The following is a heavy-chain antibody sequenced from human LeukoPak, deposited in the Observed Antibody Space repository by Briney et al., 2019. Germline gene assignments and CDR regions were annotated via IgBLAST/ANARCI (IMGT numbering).Heavy chain of an antibody. V-gene: IGHV4-4*07. J-gene: IGHJ5*02. CDR3: ARDLYSSSWYGGYNWFDP. Sequence: PSETLSLTCTVSGGSISSYYWSWIRQPAGKGLEWIGRFYTSGSTNYNPSLKSRVTMSVDTSKNQFSLKLSSVTAADTAVYYCARDLYSSSWYGGYNWFDPWGQGTLVTVSS. CDR1: GGSISSYY. CDR2: FYTSGST. D-gene: IGHD6-13*01.